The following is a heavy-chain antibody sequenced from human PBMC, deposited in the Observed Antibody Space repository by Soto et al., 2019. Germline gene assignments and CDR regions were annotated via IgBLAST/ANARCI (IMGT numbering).Heavy chain of an antibody. CDR1: GGPVSGDELY. CDR3: ARALVTDYNSRDYHYYFAMDV. V-gene: IGHV4-31*02. CDR2: VYHTGTT. Sequence: HLQESGPRLVKPSQTLSLTCVVSGGPVSGDELYWSWIRHLPGKGLEWIANVYHTGTTYYNPSLKSRVSMSVDTSHNQFSLILASVTAADTAVYYCARALVTDYNSRDYHYYFAMDVWGQGTSVTVSS. J-gene: IGHJ6*02. D-gene: IGHD3-22*01.